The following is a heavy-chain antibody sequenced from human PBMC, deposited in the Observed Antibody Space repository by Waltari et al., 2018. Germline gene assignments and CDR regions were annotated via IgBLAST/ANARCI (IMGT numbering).Heavy chain of an antibody. CDR2: ISGSGSNK. CDR3: VRNAVWSGPDC. V-gene: IGHV3-48*03. CDR1: GFTFSSYE. J-gene: IGHJ4*02. Sequence: EVQLVESGGGLVQAGGSLRLSCAASGFTFSSYEMNWVGQVPGEGVVWISYISGSGSNKYHTESVKGRFTISRDNAKNSLSLQMYSLRVEDTAVYYCVRNAVWSGPDCWGQGTLVTVSS. D-gene: IGHD3-3*01.